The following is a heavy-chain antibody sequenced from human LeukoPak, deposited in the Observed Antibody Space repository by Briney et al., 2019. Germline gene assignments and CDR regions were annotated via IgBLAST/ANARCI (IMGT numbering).Heavy chain of an antibody. CDR1: GGTFSSYA. Sequence: SVKVSCKASGGTFSSYAISRVRQAPGQGLEWMGRIIPILGIANYAQKFQGRVTITADKSTSTAYMELSSLRSEDTAVYYCATGPRRDGYNYDWGQGTLVTVSS. CDR2: IIPILGIA. D-gene: IGHD5-24*01. J-gene: IGHJ4*02. CDR3: ATGPRRDGYNYD. V-gene: IGHV1-69*04.